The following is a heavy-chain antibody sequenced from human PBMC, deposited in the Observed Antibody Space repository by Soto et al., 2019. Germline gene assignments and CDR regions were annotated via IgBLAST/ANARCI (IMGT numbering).Heavy chain of an antibody. D-gene: IGHD3-22*01. CDR2: ITTTSSTM. CDR3: ARDSSGRQYYGMDV. J-gene: IGHJ6*02. Sequence: GWSMRLSCTPSGFIFSNYGMNWVRQAPGKGLEWISYITTTSSTMYYADSVKGRFTISRDNAKNSLYLQMNSLRDEDTAVYYCARDSSGRQYYGMDVWGQGTTVTVSS. V-gene: IGHV3-48*02. CDR1: GFIFSNYG.